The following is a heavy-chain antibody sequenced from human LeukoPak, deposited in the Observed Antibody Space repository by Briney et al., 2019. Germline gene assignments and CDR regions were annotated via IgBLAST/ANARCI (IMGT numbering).Heavy chain of an antibody. CDR2: ISYDGSNK. D-gene: IGHD1-26*01. CDR1: GFTFSSYA. V-gene: IGHV3-30*04. CDR3: ARDGWELPYDY. Sequence: PGGSLRLSCAASGFTFSSYAMHWVRQAPGKGLEWVAVISYDGSNKYYADSVKGRFTISRDNSKNTLYLQMNSLRAEDTAVYYCARDGWELPYDYWGQGTLVTVSS. J-gene: IGHJ4*02.